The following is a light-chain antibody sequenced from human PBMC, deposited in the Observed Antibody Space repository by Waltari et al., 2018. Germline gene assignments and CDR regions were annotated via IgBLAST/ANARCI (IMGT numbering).Light chain of an antibody. J-gene: IGKJ4*01. Sequence: EIVLTQSPATLSLSPGERATLSCRASQSVSSNLAWYQQKPGQAPRLLIYGASSRATGIPDRFSGSGSGTDFTLTISSLEPEDFAVYYCQQYSKWPLTLGGGTKVEIK. CDR3: QQYSKWPLT. CDR2: GAS. V-gene: IGKV3-15*01. CDR1: QSVSSN.